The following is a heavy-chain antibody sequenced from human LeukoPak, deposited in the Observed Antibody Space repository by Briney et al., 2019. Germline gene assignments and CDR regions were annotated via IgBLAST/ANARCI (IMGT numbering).Heavy chain of an antibody. Sequence: SETLSLTCTVSGYSISSGYYWGWIRPPPGKGLEWIGSIYHSGSTYYNPSLRSRVTISVDTSKNQFSLKLSSVTAADTAVYYCARAYGSGSYPWFDPWGQGTLVTVSS. J-gene: IGHJ5*02. D-gene: IGHD3-10*01. CDR3: ARAYGSGSYPWFDP. CDR1: GYSISSGYY. V-gene: IGHV4-38-2*02. CDR2: IYHSGST.